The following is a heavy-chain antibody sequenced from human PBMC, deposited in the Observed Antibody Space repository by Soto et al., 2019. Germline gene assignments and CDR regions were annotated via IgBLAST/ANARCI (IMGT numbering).Heavy chain of an antibody. V-gene: IGHV3-30*03. CDR2: ISYDGSNK. J-gene: IGHJ6*03. CDR3: AARGSNYVIEYYYDIDV. CDR1: GFTFSSYG. Sequence: QVQLVESGGGVVQPGRSLRLSCAASGFTFSSYGMHRVRQAPGKGLEWVAVISYDGSNKYYADSVKGRFTISRDNSKNTLYLQMNSLRAEDTAVYSCAARGSNYVIEYYYDIDVWGKGNTVTFSS. D-gene: IGHD4-4*01.